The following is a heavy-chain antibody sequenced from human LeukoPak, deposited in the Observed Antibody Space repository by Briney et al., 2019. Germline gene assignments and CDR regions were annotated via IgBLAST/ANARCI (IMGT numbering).Heavy chain of an antibody. CDR2: INGDGSNS. V-gene: IGHV3-74*01. CDR1: GFTFTTYW. Sequence: GGSLRLSCVACGFTFTTYWMHWVRQAPGKGLVWVSRINGDGSNSNYADSVKGRFTISRDNARNTLYLQMNGLRAEDTALYYCARTSPTSHFDFWGQGTLVTVSS. CDR3: ARTSPTSHFDF. J-gene: IGHJ4*02. D-gene: IGHD3-16*01.